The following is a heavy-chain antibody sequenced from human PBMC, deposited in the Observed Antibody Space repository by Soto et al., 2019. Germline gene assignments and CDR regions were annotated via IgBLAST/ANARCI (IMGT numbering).Heavy chain of an antibody. CDR2: ISSSSSYI. Sequence: GWSIRLSCAASGFTFSSYSMNGVRQAPGKGLEWVSSISSSSSYIYYADSVKGRFTISRDNAKNSLYLQMNSLRAEDTAVYYCARGGIPGDYGDHWDPFGYYLDVWGEGTTVTGSS. J-gene: IGHJ6*03. CDR1: GFTFSSYS. V-gene: IGHV3-21*01. D-gene: IGHD4-17*01. CDR3: ARGGIPGDYGDHWDPFGYYLDV.